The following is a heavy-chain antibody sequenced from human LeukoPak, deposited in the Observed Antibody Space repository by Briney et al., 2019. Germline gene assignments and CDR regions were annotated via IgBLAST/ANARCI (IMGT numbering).Heavy chain of an antibody. V-gene: IGHV4-59*01. CDR3: ARGYCSGGSCYYFDS. CDR2: MYYTGST. D-gene: IGHD2-15*01. CDR1: DGSISSYY. J-gene: IGHJ4*02. Sequence: TSETLSLTGTVPDGSISSYYWNWIRQPPGKGLEWFGFMYYTGSTNYNPSLKSRVTISVDTSKNQFSLNLSSVTAADTAVYYCARGYCSGGSCYYFDSWGQGTLVTVSS.